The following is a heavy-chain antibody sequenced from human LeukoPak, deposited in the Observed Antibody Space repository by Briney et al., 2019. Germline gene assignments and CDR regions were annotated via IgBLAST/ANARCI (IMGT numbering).Heavy chain of an antibody. D-gene: IGHD5-12*01. J-gene: IGHJ5*02. V-gene: IGHV3-30*02. CDR3: AKVYSDYMTSGP. Sequence: GGSLRLSCAASGFTFSSYGMHWVRQAPGKGLEWVAFIRYDGSNKYYADSVKGRFTISRDNSKNTLYLQMNSLRAEDTAVYYCAKVYSDYMTSGPWGQGTLVTVSS. CDR2: IRYDGSNK. CDR1: GFTFSSYG.